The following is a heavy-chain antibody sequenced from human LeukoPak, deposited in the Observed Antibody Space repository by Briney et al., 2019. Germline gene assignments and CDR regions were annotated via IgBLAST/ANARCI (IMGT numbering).Heavy chain of an antibody. D-gene: IGHD2-2*01. J-gene: IGHJ3*02. V-gene: IGHV3-21*01. CDR2: ISSSSSYI. Sequence: GGSLRLSCAASGFTFSSYAMSWVRQAPGKGLEWVSSISSSSSYIYYADSVKGRFTISRDNAKNSLYLQMNSLRAEDTAVYYCARDLGYQLLSRAFDIWGQGTMVTVSS. CDR1: GFTFSSYA. CDR3: ARDLGYQLLSRAFDI.